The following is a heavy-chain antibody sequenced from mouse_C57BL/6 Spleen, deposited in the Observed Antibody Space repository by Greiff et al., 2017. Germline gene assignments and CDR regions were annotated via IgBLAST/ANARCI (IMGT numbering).Heavy chain of an antibody. CDR1: GYTFTGYW. CDR3: ARFYINYHVWNAMAY. CDR2: ILPGSGST. D-gene: IGHD2-5*01. Sequence: VQLQQSGAELMKPGASVKLSCKASGYTFTGYWIEWVKQRPGHGLDWIGEILPGSGSTNYNEKFKGKATLTADTSSYTAYMQLSSLTTEDSAIYNCARFYINYHVWNAMAYWGQGTSGTVSS. J-gene: IGHJ4*01. V-gene: IGHV1-9*01.